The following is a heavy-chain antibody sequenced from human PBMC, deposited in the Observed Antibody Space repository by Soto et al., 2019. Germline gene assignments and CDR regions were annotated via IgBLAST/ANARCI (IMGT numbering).Heavy chain of an antibody. Sequence: SETLSLTCTVSGGSISSYYWSWIRQPPGKGLEWIAYGFCTDYTGYNPSLKNRVTISSDTSKNQFSLRLISVTAADTAVYYCVAGPDRAKSAYWGQGTLVTVSS. CDR3: VAGPDRAKSAY. CDR2: GFCTDYT. V-gene: IGHV4-59*01. J-gene: IGHJ4*01. CDR1: GGSISSYY.